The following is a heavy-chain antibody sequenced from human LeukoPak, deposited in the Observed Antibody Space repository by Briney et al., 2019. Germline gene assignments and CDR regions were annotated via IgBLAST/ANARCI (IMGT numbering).Heavy chain of an antibody. Sequence: GGSLRLSCAASGFSFSTYGMHWVRPAPGKGLEWVTVISYDGSDKYYADSVKGRFTISRDNSRNTLYLQMNSLRVEDTAVYYCAKEVGTFTLDYWGQGTLVTVSS. CDR2: ISYDGSDK. D-gene: IGHD1-26*01. V-gene: IGHV3-30*18. CDR3: AKEVGTFTLDY. J-gene: IGHJ4*02. CDR1: GFSFSTYG.